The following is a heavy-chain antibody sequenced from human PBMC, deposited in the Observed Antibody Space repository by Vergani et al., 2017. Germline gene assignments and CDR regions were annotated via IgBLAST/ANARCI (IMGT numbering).Heavy chain of an antibody. CDR1: GGSISSSSYY. D-gene: IGHD3-3*01. Sequence: QLQLQESGPGLVKPSETLSLTCTVSGGSISSSSYYWGWIRQPPGKGLEWIGSIYYSGSTYYNPSLKSRVTISVDTSKNKFSLKLSSVTAADTAVYYCARVVTIFGVVYFDYWGQGTLVTVSS. V-gene: IGHV4-39*07. CDR2: IYYSGST. J-gene: IGHJ4*02. CDR3: ARVVTIFGVVYFDY.